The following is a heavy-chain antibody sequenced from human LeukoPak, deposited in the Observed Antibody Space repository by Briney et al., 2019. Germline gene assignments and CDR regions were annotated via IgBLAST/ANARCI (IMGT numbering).Heavy chain of an antibody. V-gene: IGHV1-69*05. CDR3: VISCYTGDCDY. CDR2: IIPTFGTA. D-gene: IGHD2-2*02. J-gene: IGHJ4*02. Sequence: GASVTLSCNASGGTFSSYAISWVRHAHGPGLERKGGIIPTFGTANYAQKFQGRVTITTDESTSTAYMELSSLRSEDTAVYYCVISCYTGDCDYWGQGTLVTVSS. CDR1: GGTFSSYA.